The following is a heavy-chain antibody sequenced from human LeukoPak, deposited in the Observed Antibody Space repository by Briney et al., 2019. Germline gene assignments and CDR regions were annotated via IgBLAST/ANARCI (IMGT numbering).Heavy chain of an antibody. Sequence: PSETLSLTCTVSGGSISSYYWSWIRQPPGKGLEWIGYIYYSGSTNYNPSLKSRVTISVDTSKNQFSLKLSSVTAADTAVYYCARSPRFWSSGWYYFDYWGQGTLVTVSS. CDR3: ARSPRFWSSGWYYFDY. J-gene: IGHJ4*02. V-gene: IGHV4-59*08. D-gene: IGHD6-19*01. CDR1: GGSISSYY. CDR2: IYYSGST.